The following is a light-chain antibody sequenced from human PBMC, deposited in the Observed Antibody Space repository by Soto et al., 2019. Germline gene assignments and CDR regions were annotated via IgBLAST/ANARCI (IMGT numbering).Light chain of an antibody. CDR1: QSVSSSF. Sequence: DIVLTQSPGTLSLSPGERATLSCRASQSVSSSFLAWYQQKVGQAPRLLIYDASSRATGIPDRFSGSGSGTDFTLTISRLEPEDFAVYYCQQYGSSPRTFGQGTRLDIK. CDR3: QQYGSSPRT. CDR2: DAS. V-gene: IGKV3-20*01. J-gene: IGKJ5*01.